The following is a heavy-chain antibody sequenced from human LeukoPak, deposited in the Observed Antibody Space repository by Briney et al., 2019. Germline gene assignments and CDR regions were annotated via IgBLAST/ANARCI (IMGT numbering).Heavy chain of an antibody. CDR2: FDPEDGET. CDR1: GYTLTELS. J-gene: IGHJ4*02. Sequence: ASVKVSCKVSGYTLTELSMHWVRQAPGKGLEWMGGFDPEDGETIYAQKFQGRVTMTEDTSTDTAYMELSSLRSEDTAVYYCATDRSLSGLLNYWGQGTLVTVSS. V-gene: IGHV1-24*01. D-gene: IGHD1-26*01. CDR3: ATDRSLSGLLNY.